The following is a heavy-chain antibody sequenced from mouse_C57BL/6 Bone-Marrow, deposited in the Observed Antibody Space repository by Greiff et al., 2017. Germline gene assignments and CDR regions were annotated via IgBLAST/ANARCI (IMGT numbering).Heavy chain of an antibody. CDR2: IDPETGGT. V-gene: IGHV1-15*01. D-gene: IGHD1-1*01. J-gene: IGHJ2*01. CDR1: GYTFTDYE. CDR3: TPITTVVGY. Sequence: QVQLQQSGAELVRPGASVTLSCKASGYTFTDYEMHWVKQTPVHGLEWIGAIDPETGGTAYNQKFKGKAILTADKSSSTAYMELRSLTSEDSAVXYCTPITTVVGYWGQGTTLTVSS.